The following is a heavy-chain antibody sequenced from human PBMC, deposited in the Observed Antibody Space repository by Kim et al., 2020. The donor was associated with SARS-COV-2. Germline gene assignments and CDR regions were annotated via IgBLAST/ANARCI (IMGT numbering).Heavy chain of an antibody. CDR3: AWWPSYGMDV. J-gene: IGHJ6*02. CDR2: ITWNSGSI. Sequence: GGSLRLSCAASGFTFGDSAMEWVRHAPGKGLEWVAGITWNSGSIGYADSVKGRFAISRDNAKNSLYLQMNSLRTEDTVLYYCAWWPSYGMDVWGQGTTVTVSS. V-gene: IGHV3-9*01. CDR1: GFTFGDSA. D-gene: IGHD2-8*02.